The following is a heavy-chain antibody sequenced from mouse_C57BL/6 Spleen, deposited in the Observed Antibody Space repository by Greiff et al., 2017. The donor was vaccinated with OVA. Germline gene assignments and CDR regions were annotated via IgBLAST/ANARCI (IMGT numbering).Heavy chain of an antibody. CDR1: GFTFSDYY. CDR2: INYDGSST. Sequence: EVKLVESEGGLVQPGSSMKLSCTASGFTFSDYYMAWVRQVPEKGLEWVANINYDGSSTYYLDSLKSRFIISRDNAKNILYLQMSSLKSEDTATYYCAREDCNTWYFDVWGTGTTVTVSS. D-gene: IGHD2-1*01. J-gene: IGHJ1*03. CDR3: AREDCNTWYFDV. V-gene: IGHV5-16*01.